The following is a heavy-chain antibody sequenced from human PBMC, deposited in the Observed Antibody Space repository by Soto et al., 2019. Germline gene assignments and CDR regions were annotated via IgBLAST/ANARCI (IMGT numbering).Heavy chain of an antibody. CDR1: GFTFSSYG. D-gene: IGHD4-4*01. CDR3: AGLPTATPGPAYYYMDV. J-gene: IGHJ6*03. CDR2: ISYDGSNK. Sequence: TGGSMRLSCAASGFTFSSYGMHWVRQAPGKGLEWVAVISYDGSNKYYADSVKGRFTISRDNSKNTLYLQMNSLRAEDTAVYYCAGLPTATPGPAYYYMDVWGKGTTVTVSS. V-gene: IGHV3-30*03.